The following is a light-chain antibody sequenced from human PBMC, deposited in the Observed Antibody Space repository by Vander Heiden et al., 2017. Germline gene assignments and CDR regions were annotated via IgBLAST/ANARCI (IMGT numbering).Light chain of an antibody. CDR3: MQTLQTPVT. CDR2: LGS. V-gene: IGKV2-28*01. J-gene: IGKJ4*01. Sequence: DIVMPQSPLSLPVTPGEPASISCRSSQTLLHRNGYNRLDWYLQKPGQSPQLLSYLGSNRASGVPDRFSGSGSGTDFTLRISRVEAEDVGVYYCMQTLQTPVTFGGGTKVVIK. CDR1: QTLLHRNGYNR.